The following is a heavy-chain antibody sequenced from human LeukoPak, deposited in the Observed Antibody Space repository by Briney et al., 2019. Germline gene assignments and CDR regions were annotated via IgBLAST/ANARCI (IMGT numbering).Heavy chain of an antibody. D-gene: IGHD3-3*01. CDR3: ARSVALRFLGGTYYFDY. CDR2: INVGNGNT. J-gene: IGHJ4*02. CDR1: GYTFTTYT. Sequence: ASVKVSCKASGYTFTTYTIHWVRQAPGQGLEWMAWINVGNGNTKYSQKFQGRVSITRDTSASTAYMELSSLRSEDTAVYYCARSVALRFLGGTYYFDYWGQGTLVTVSS. V-gene: IGHV1-3*01.